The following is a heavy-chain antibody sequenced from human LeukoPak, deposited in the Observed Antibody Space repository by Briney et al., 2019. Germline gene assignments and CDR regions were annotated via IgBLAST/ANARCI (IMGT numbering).Heavy chain of an antibody. V-gene: IGHV4-59*01. CDR2: IYYSGST. J-gene: IGHJ3*02. Sequence: SETLSLTCTVSGGSISSYYWSWIRQPPGKGLEWTGYIYYSGSTNYSPSLKSRVTISVDTSKNQFSLKLSSVTAADTAVYYCARDISYDSKGADAFDIWGQGTMVTVSS. CDR1: GGSISSYY. D-gene: IGHD3-22*01. CDR3: ARDISYDSKGADAFDI.